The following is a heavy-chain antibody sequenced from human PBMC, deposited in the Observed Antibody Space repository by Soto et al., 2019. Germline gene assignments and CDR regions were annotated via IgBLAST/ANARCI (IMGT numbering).Heavy chain of an antibody. CDR2: VNPYNGNT. D-gene: IGHD3-16*01. J-gene: IGHJ4*02. V-gene: IGHV1-18*01. CDR1: GYSFPSYG. CDR3: ARGGGGDYLDY. Sequence: QIHLVQSGAEVKKPGASVKVSCKASGYSFPSYGVTWVRQAPGQGLEWMGWVNPYNGNTNYAQKVQGRVTMTTDTSTSTAYMELRSLRSDDTAVYYRARGGGGDYLDYWGQGTLVTVSS.